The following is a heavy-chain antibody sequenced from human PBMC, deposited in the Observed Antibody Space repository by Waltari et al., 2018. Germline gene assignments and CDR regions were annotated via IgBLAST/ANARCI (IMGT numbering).Heavy chain of an antibody. V-gene: IGHV4-39*01. Sequence: QLQLQESGPGLVKPSGTLSLTCSVSGGSISSSRYYWGWIRQSPGKGLEWIGSIYYSGSIYYNPTLQSRVTISGDTSKNQFSLNLSSVTAADTAVYYCARHWKRNGYRFDPWGQGTRVT. CDR1: GGSISSSRYY. CDR2: IYYSGSI. J-gene: IGHJ5*02. CDR3: ARHWKRNGYRFDP. D-gene: IGHD5-12*01.